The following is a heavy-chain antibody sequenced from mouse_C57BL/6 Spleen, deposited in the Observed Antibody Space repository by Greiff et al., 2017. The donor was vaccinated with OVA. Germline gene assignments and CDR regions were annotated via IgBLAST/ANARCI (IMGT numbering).Heavy chain of an antibody. CDR3: ARDWSYAMDY. D-gene: IGHD4-1*01. J-gene: IGHJ4*01. V-gene: IGHV1-82*01. CDR2: IYPGDGDT. CDR1: GYAFSSSW. Sequence: VQLQQSGPELVKPGASVKISCKASGYAFSSSWMNWVKQRPGKGLEWIGRIYPGDGDTNYNGKFKGKATLTADKSSSTAYMQLSGLTSEDSAVYFCARDWSYAMDYWGQGTSVTVSS.